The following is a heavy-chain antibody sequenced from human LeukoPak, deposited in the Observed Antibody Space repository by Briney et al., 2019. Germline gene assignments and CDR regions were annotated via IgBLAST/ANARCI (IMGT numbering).Heavy chain of an antibody. Sequence: PSETLSLTCTVSGGSISSYYWSWIRQPAGKGLEWIGRIYTSWSTNYNPSLKSRVTMSVDTSKNQFSLKLSSVTAADTAVYYCARDFLLWFGEVDYYYYGMDVWGQGTTVTVSS. V-gene: IGHV4-4*07. CDR1: GGSISSYY. CDR3: ARDFLLWFGEVDYYYYGMDV. D-gene: IGHD3-10*01. J-gene: IGHJ6*02. CDR2: IYTSWST.